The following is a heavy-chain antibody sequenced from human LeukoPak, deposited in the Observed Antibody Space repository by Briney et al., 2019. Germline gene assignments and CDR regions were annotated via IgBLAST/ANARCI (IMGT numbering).Heavy chain of an antibody. CDR1: GFTFSSYG. V-gene: IGHV3-30*18. CDR2: ISYDGSNK. Sequence: GGSLRLSCAASGFTFSSYGMHWVRQAPGKGLEWVAVISYDGSNKYYADSVKGRFTISRDNSKNTLYLQMNSLRAEDTAVYYCAKDRSGYDPVFDYWGQGTLVTVSS. D-gene: IGHD5-12*01. CDR3: AKDRSGYDPVFDY. J-gene: IGHJ4*02.